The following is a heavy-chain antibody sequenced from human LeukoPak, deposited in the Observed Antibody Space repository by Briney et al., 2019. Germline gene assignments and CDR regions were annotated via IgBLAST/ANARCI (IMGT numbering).Heavy chain of an antibody. CDR1: GFTFSSYS. V-gene: IGHV3-48*04. CDR2: ITGSGSST. Sequence: GGSLRLSREASGFTFSSYSMNWVRQAPGKGLEWVSYITGSGSSTDYTGSVKGRFTISRDSATSTLYLQMNSLRVEDTAVYYCARGVGSVAGTTDYWGQGVLVTVSS. J-gene: IGHJ4*02. D-gene: IGHD6-19*01. CDR3: ARGVGSVAGTTDY.